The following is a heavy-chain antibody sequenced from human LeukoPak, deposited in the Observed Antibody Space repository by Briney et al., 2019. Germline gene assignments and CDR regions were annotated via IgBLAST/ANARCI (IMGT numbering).Heavy chain of an antibody. CDR1: GFTFSSYW. V-gene: IGHV3-7*01. CDR2: IKQDGSEK. Sequence: GGSLRLSCAASGFTFSSYWMCWVRQAPGKGLEWVANIKQDGSEKYYVDSVKGRFTISRDNAKNSLYLQMNSLRAEDTAVYYCAIAPVVVVAANDYWGQGTLVTASS. CDR3: AIAPVVVVAANDY. D-gene: IGHD2-15*01. J-gene: IGHJ4*02.